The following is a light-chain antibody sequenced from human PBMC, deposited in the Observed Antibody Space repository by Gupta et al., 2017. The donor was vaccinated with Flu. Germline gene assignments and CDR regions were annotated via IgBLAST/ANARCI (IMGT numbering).Light chain of an antibody. Sequence: PATLSVSPGERATLSCRASQSVSSNLAWYQQKPGQAPRLLIYGASTRATGIPARFSGSGSGTEFTLTISSLQSEDFAVYYCQQYNNWPLTFGQGTKVEIK. CDR2: GAS. V-gene: IGKV3-15*01. CDR3: QQYNNWPLT. J-gene: IGKJ1*01. CDR1: QSVSSN.